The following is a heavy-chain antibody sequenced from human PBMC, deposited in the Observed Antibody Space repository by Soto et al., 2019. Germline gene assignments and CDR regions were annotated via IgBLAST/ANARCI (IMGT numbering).Heavy chain of an antibody. CDR1: GFTCDDYA. J-gene: IGHJ3*02. CDR2: ISWNSGSI. V-gene: IGHV3-9*01. D-gene: IGHD3-22*01. CDR3: ANLYYYYDSSGTQDAFDI. Sequence: FLRLSCAASGFTCDDYAIHWVRQAPGKGLEWVSGISWNSGSIGYADSVKGRFTISRDNAKNSLYLQMNSLRAEDTALYYCANLYYYYDSSGTQDAFDIWGQGTMGTVSS.